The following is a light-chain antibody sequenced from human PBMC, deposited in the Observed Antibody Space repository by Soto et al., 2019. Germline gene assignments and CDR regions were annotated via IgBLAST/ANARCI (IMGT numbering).Light chain of an antibody. Sequence: EIVLTQSPATLSLSPGESATLSCRASRSVSSYLAWYQQKPGQAPRLLIYGAFNRATGIPARFSGSGSGTDFTLTINSLEPEDFAVYYCQQRNIWPPVTFGQGTRLEIK. CDR2: GAF. CDR3: QQRNIWPPVT. J-gene: IGKJ5*01. V-gene: IGKV3-11*01. CDR1: RSVSSY.